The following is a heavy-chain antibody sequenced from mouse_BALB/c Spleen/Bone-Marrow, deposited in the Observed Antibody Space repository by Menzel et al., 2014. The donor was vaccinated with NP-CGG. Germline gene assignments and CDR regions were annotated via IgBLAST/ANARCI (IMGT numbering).Heavy chain of an antibody. CDR3: ARGDWDDAY. J-gene: IGHJ3*01. V-gene: IGHV1-69*01. D-gene: IGHD4-1*01. Sequence: QVQLQQSGAELVMPGASVKMSCKASGYTFTDYWMHWVKQRPGQGLEWIGAIDTSDSYTSYNQKFKGKATLTVDESSSTAYMQLSSLTSEDSAVYYYARGDWDDAYWGQGTLVTVSA. CDR1: GYTFTDYW. CDR2: IDTSDSYT.